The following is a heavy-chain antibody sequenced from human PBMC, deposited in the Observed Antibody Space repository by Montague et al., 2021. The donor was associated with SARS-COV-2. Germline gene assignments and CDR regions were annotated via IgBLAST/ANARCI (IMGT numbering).Heavy chain of an antibody. D-gene: IGHD6-13*01. V-gene: IGHV4-61*02. CDR3: ASGIAATYYYYMDV. CDR2: IYTSGST. J-gene: IGHJ6*03. Sequence: TLSLTCTVSGGSISSSSYYWGWIRQPAGKGLEWIGRIYTSGSTNYNPSLKSRVTISVDTSKNQFSLKLSSVTTANTAVCYCASGIAATYYYYMDVWGKGTTVPDSS. CDR1: GGSISSSSYY.